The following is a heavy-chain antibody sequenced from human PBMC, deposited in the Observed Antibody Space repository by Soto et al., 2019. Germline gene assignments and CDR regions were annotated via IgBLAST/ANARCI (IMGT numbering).Heavy chain of an antibody. CDR2: IYYSGNT. CDR3: ARRYGYSFDY. CDR1: GGSISSYY. J-gene: IGHJ4*02. D-gene: IGHD1-1*01. V-gene: IGHV4-59*08. Sequence: KPSETLSLTCTVSGGSISSYYWSWIRQPPGKGLEWIGYIYYSGNTNYNPSLKSRVTISVDTSKNQFSLKLSSVTAADTAVYYCARRYGYSFDYWGQGTLVTVSS.